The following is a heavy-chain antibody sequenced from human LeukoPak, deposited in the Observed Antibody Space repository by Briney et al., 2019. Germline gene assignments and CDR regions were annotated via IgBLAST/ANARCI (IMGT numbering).Heavy chain of an antibody. CDR2: ISGSGAST. CDR3: AKDVGKWESLHFFDY. V-gene: IGHV3-23*01. D-gene: IGHD1-26*01. J-gene: IGHJ4*02. Sequence: PGGSLRLSCAASGFTFSSYAMSWVRQAPGKGQEWVSAISGSGASTYYADSVEGRFTISRDDSRNTLYLQMNSLRGDDTAVYYCAKDVGKWESLHFFDYWGQGTLVTVSS. CDR1: GFTFSSYA.